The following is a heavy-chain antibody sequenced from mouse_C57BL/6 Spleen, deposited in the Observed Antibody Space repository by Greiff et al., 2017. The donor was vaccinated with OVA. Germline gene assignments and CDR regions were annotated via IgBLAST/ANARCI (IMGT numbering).Heavy chain of an antibody. V-gene: IGHV5-4*01. J-gene: IGHJ4*01. CDR1: GFTFSSYA. CDR2: ISDGGSYT. CDR3: ARDLTGTLYAMDY. D-gene: IGHD4-1*01. Sequence: DVHLVESGGGLVKPGGSLKLSCAASGFTFSSYAMSWVRQTPEKRLEWVATISDGGSYTYYPDNVKGRFTISRDNAKNNLYLQMSHLKSEDTAMYYCARDLTGTLYAMDYWGQGTSVTVSS.